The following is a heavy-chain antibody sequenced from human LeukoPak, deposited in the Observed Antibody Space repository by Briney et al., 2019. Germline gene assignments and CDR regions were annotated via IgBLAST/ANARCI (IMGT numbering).Heavy chain of an antibody. V-gene: IGHV3-74*01. CDR2: INSDESST. CDR1: GFTFSRYW. CDR3: ARDRVGMDV. Sequence: GGSLRLSCAASGFTFSRYWMHWVRQAPGRGLVWVSHINSDESSTTYADSVKGRFTISRDNAKNTLYLQMNSLRDEDTAVYYCARDRVGMDVWGQGTTVTVSS. J-gene: IGHJ6*02. D-gene: IGHD3-10*01.